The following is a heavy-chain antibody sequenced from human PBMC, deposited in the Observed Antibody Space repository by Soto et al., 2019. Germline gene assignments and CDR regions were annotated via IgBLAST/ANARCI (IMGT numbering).Heavy chain of an antibody. J-gene: IGHJ4*02. CDR1: GFTFSSYA. CDR3: AKIPLNYYDSENYYKDY. V-gene: IGHV3-23*01. Sequence: EVQLLESGGGLVQPGGSLRLSCAASGFTFSSYAMSWVRQAPGKGLEWVSGISASGGRTYYADSVKGRFTISRDNSKNTLYLQMNNLKAADTAVYYCAKIPLNYYDSENYYKDYWGQGTLVTVSS. CDR2: ISASGGRT. D-gene: IGHD3-10*01.